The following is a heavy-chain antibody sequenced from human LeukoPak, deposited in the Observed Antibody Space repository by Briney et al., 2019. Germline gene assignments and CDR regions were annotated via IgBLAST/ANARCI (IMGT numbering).Heavy chain of an antibody. CDR3: ARGGSIVGATWAAFDI. CDR1: GGSISSYY. V-gene: IGHV4-59*01. J-gene: IGHJ3*02. D-gene: IGHD1-26*01. Sequence: SETLSLTCTVSGGSISSYYWSWIRQPPGKGLEWIGYIYYSGSTNYNPSLKSRVTISVDTSKNQFSLKLSSVTAADTAVYYCARGGSIVGATWAAFDIWGQGTMVTVSS. CDR2: IYYSGST.